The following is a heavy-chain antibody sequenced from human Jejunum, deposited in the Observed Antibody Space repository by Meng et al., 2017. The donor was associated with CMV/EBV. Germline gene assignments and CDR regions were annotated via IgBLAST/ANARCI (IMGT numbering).Heavy chain of an antibody. J-gene: IGHJ2*01. Sequence: FEASGPPFPHSAMHWVRQAPGQRLEWMGLVHAGNGNTRYSQNFQGRVTITRDTSATTVFMELTSLTSEDTAVYYCASERWGSGYLDLWGRGSLVTVSS. CDR2: VHAGNGNT. CDR3: ASERWGSGYLDL. CDR1: GPPFPHSA. V-gene: IGHV1-3*01. D-gene: IGHD4-23*01.